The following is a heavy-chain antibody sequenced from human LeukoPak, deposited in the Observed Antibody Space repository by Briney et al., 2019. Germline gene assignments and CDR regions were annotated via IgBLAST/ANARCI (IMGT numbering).Heavy chain of an antibody. CDR1: GFTFSSYA. J-gene: IGHJ4*02. V-gene: IGHV3-30-3*01. CDR2: ISYDGSNK. Sequence: GGSLRLSCAASGFTFSSYAMHWVRQAPGKGLEWVAVISYDGSNKYYADSVKGRFTISRDTSKNTLYLQMNSLRAEDTAVYYCASSIAAAGTDYWGQGTLVTVSS. CDR3: ASSIAAAGTDY. D-gene: IGHD6-13*01.